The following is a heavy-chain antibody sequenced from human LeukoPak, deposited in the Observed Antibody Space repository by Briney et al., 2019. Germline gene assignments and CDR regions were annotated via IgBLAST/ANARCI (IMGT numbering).Heavy chain of an antibody. J-gene: IGHJ6*03. Sequence: PSETLSLTCAVYGGSFSGYYWSWIRQPPGKELEWIGEINHSGSTNYNPSLKSRVTISVDTSKNQFSLKLSSVTAADTAVYYCARGVRTVRAWLYYYYYMDVWGKGTTVTVSS. CDR3: ARGVRTVRAWLYYYYYMDV. CDR1: GGSFSGYY. D-gene: IGHD4-11*01. CDR2: INHSGST. V-gene: IGHV4-34*01.